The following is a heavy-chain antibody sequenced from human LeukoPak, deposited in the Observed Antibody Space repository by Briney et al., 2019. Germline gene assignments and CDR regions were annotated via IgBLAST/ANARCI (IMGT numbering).Heavy chain of an antibody. V-gene: IGHV3-7*03. D-gene: IGHD6-13*01. CDR1: GFAFSSYW. Sequence: PGGSLRLSCVASGFAFSSYWMSWVRQAPGKGLEWVANIKQDGSEKYYVDSVKGRFTISRDNAKNSLYLQMNSLRAEDTAVYYCARDQGIAAAGTDGMDVWGKGTTVTVSS. CDR3: ARDQGIAAAGTDGMDV. CDR2: IKQDGSEK. J-gene: IGHJ6*04.